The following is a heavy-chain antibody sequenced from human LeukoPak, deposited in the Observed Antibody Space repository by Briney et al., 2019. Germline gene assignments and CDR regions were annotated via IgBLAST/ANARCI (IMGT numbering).Heavy chain of an antibody. V-gene: IGHV3-9*01. D-gene: IGHD1-14*01. CDR3: AKDRKDYYYYTDV. CDR1: GFTFDDYA. J-gene: IGHJ6*03. Sequence: PGRSLRLSCAASGFTFDDYAMHWVRQAPGKGLEWVSGISWNSGSIGYADSVKGRFTISRDNAKNSLYLQMNSLRAEDTALYYCAKDRKDYYYYTDVWGKGTTVTVSS. CDR2: ISWNSGSI.